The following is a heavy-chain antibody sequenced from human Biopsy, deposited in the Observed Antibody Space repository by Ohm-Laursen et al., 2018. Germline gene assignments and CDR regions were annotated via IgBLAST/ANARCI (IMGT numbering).Heavy chain of an antibody. CDR1: GGSFTGHY. J-gene: IGHJ4*02. V-gene: IGHV4-59*11. CDR2: ISYTGYT. Sequence: SETLPLTCTVSGGSFTGHYWSWIRQPPGKGLEWIGHISYTGYTSYNASLKSRVTISVGASRNHFSLRLSSLTAADTAVYYCARGSNDFGGLYFPRWGQGTLLTVSS. D-gene: IGHD4-23*01. CDR3: ARGSNDFGGLYFPR.